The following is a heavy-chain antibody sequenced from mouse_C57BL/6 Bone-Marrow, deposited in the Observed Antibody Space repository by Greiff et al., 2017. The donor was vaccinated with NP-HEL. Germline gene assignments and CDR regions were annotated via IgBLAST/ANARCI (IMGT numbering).Heavy chain of an antibody. Sequence: VQLKQSGAELVKPGASVKLSCTASGFNIKDYYMHWVKQRTEQGLEWIGRIDPEDGATKYAPEFQGKATITADTSSSTAYQQLSSLTSEDTAVYYCARDYDSFDYYAMEYWGQGTPVTVSS. D-gene: IGHD1-1*01. J-gene: IGHJ4*01. CDR3: ARDYDSFDYYAMEY. CDR2: IDPEDGAT. V-gene: IGHV14-2*01. CDR1: GFNIKDYY.